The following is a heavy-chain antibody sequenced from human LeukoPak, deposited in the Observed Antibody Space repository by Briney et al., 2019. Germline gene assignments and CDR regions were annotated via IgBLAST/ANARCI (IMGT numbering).Heavy chain of an antibody. V-gene: IGHV4-34*01. CDR2: INHSGST. CDR1: GGSFSGYY. J-gene: IGHJ6*03. CDR3: ARGYCSGGSCYFYYYYMDG. Sequence: PSETLSLTWAVYGGSFSGYYWSWIRQPPGKGLEGIGEINHSGSTNYNPPLKSRLPISVDTSKNQFSLKLSSVTAADTAVYYCARGYCSGGSCYFYYYYMDGWGKGTTVTVYS. D-gene: IGHD2-15*01.